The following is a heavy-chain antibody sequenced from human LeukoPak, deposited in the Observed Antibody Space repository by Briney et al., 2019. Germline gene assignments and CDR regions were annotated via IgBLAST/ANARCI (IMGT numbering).Heavy chain of an antibody. V-gene: IGHV4-61*01. CDR3: ARTTEGGYTYDYFYYYYMDV. D-gene: IGHD5-18*01. Sequence: SETLSLTRTVSGYSISSGYYWGWIRQPPGKGLEWIGYVYYSGSTNYNPSLKSRVTISVDSSKNQFSLKLSSVTAADTAVYYCARTTEGGYTYDYFYYYYMDVWGKGTTVTISS. CDR1: GYSISSGYY. J-gene: IGHJ6*03. CDR2: VYYSGST.